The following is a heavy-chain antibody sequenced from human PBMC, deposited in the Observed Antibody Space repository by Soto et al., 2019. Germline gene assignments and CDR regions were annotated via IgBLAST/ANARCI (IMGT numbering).Heavy chain of an antibody. Sequence: QVQLVESGGGVVQPGRSLRLSCAASGFTFSSYAIHWVRQAPGKGLEWVAVISYDGSNKYYADSVKGRFTISRDNSKNTLYLQMNSLRAEDTAVYYCARDHSSSWYIHYWGQGTLVTVSS. CDR3: ARDHSSSWYIHY. CDR2: ISYDGSNK. CDR1: GFTFSSYA. V-gene: IGHV3-30-3*01. D-gene: IGHD6-13*01. J-gene: IGHJ4*02.